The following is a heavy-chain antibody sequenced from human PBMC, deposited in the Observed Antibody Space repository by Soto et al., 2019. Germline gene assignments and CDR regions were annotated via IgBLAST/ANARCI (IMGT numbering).Heavy chain of an antibody. D-gene: IGHD3-22*01. CDR3: SIELGSGYCYPKPFDY. J-gene: IGHJ4*02. V-gene: IGHV3-23*01. CDR2: ISGSGGST. CDR1: GFTFSSYA. Sequence: PGGSLRLSCAASGFTFSSYAMSWVRQAPGKGLEWVSAISGSGGSTYYADSVKGRFTTTRDNCKSTLDLQINSLGAEDTAVYYCSIELGSGYCYPKPFDYWGQGTLVTVSS.